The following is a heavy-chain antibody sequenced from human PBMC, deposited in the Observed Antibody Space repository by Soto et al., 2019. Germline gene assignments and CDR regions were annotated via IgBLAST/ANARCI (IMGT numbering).Heavy chain of an antibody. V-gene: IGHV1-18*04. Sequence: GASVKGSCKAFGYTFKFYGISWVRQAPGQGLEWMGWIAPYNGNTDYAQKFQGRVTMTTDTSTNTAYMEVRSLRSDDTAVYYCARDRRDGYNYAPVDHWGQGTLVTVSS. CDR2: IAPYNGNT. CDR1: GYTFKFYG. J-gene: IGHJ4*02. CDR3: ARDRRDGYNYAPVDH. D-gene: IGHD5-12*01.